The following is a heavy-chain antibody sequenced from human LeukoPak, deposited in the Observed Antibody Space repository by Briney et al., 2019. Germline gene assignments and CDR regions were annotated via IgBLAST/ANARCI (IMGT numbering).Heavy chain of an antibody. Sequence: GGSLRLSCAASGFSFSRYNMNWVRQAPGKGLEWVSSISSSPSYIYYADSVKGRFTISRDGAKNSLYLQMNSLRAEDTAVYYCARGNLWFGELVYWGQGTLVTVSS. V-gene: IGHV3-21*01. J-gene: IGHJ4*02. D-gene: IGHD3-10*01. CDR3: ARGNLWFGELVY. CDR2: ISSSPSYI. CDR1: GFSFSRYN.